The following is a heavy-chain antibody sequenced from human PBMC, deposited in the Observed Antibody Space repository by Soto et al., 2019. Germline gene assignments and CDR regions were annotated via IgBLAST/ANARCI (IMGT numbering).Heavy chain of an antibody. CDR3: ARSALPAAINNWFDP. D-gene: IGHD2-2*01. J-gene: IGHJ5*02. V-gene: IGHV1-69*06. CDR1: GGTFSSYA. Sequence: ASVKVSCKASGGTFSSYAISWVRQAPGQGLEWMGGIIPFFGTANYAQKFQARLTITADKSTSTAYMELSSLRSEDTAVYYCARSALPAAINNWFDPWGQGTLVTVSS. CDR2: IIPFFGTA.